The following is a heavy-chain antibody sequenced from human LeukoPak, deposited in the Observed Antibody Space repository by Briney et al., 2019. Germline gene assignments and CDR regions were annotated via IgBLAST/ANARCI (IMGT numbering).Heavy chain of an antibody. V-gene: IGHV4-31*03. Sequence: SETLSLTCTVSGGSISSGGYYWSWIRQHPGKGLEWIGYIYYSGSTYYNPSLKSRVTISVDTSKNQFSLKLSSVTAADTAVYYCARDRGGYSGYDWGGSYFDYWGQGTLVTVSS. CDR2: IYYSGST. D-gene: IGHD5-12*01. CDR3: ARDRGGYSGYDWGGSYFDY. CDR1: GGSISSGGYY. J-gene: IGHJ4*02.